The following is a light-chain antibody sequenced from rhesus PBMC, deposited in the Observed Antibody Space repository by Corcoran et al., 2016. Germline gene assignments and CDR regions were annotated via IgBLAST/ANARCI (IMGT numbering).Light chain of an antibody. V-gene: IGLV2S9*01. CDR2: DVS. CDR1: SRDIGGYND. J-gene: IGLJ1*01. Sequence: QSALTQPPSVYKYLGQSVTISCTGTSRDIGGYNDVSWYHQHPGTAPRLLIYDVSKRPSGVSDRFSVSKTGNTASLTISVLQAEDGADYYCCSYRSGTTYIFGPGTRLTVL. CDR3: CSYRSGTTYI.